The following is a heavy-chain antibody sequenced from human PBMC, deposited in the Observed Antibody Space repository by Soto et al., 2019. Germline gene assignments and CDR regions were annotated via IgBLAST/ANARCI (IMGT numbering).Heavy chain of an antibody. Sequence: QVQLVQSGAEVRKPGASVTVSCRSSGDSFNDYYIHWVRQAPGQGFEWMGWINPNGGVTKYAQKFQGWVSMTRDTSIRTVYMQLSRLRSDDTSVYYCASGSGGATATLDYYYFDMDVWGTGATVTVSS. CDR1: GDSFNDYY. CDR2: INPNGGVT. CDR3: ASGSGGATATLDYYYFDMDV. V-gene: IGHV1-2*04. D-gene: IGHD5-12*01. J-gene: IGHJ6*03.